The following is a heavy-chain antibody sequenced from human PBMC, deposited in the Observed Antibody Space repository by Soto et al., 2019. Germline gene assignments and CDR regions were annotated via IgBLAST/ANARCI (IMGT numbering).Heavy chain of an antibody. CDR2: ISAYNGNT. CDR1: GYTFTSYG. J-gene: IGHJ4*02. CDR3: ARGTTVEIGNY. Sequence: ASVKVSCKASGYTFTSYGISWVRQALGEGIEWMGWISAYNGNTNYAQKLQGRVTMTTDTSTSTAYMELRSLRSEDTAVYYCARGTTVEIGNYWGQGTLVTVSS. V-gene: IGHV1-18*01. D-gene: IGHD4-17*01.